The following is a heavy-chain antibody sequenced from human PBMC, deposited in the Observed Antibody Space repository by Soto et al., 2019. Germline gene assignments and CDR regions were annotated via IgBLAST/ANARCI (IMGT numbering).Heavy chain of an antibody. V-gene: IGHV3-7*01. CDR1: GFTFSDSW. Sequence: EVQLVESGGGLVQPGGSLRLSCAASGFTFSDSWMSWVRRAPGKGLEWVANIKQDGSEKYYVDSVKCGFTISRDNAKHCLFLQMNSLRPEDMALYYCARQGAQTTPTGYSLGRDLWGQGTRVTVSA. D-gene: IGHD2-15*01. CDR2: IKQDGSEK. CDR3: ARQGAQTTPTGYSLGRDL. J-gene: IGHJ3*01.